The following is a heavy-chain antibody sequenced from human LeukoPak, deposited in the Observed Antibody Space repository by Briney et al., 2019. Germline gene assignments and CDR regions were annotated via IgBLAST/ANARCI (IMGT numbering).Heavy chain of an antibody. CDR2: INPNSGGT. CDR3: ARPDSSGTPLDAFDI. J-gene: IGHJ3*02. V-gene: IGHV1-2*04. Sequence: ASVTVSCKASGYTFTGYYMHWVRQAPGQGLEWMGWINPNSGGTNYAQKFQGWVIMTRDTSISTAYMELSRLRSDDTAVYYCARPDSSGTPLDAFDIWGQGTMVTVSS. D-gene: IGHD6-19*01. CDR1: GYTFTGYY.